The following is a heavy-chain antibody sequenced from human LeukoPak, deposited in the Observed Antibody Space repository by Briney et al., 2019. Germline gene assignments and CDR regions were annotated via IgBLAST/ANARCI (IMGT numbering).Heavy chain of an antibody. J-gene: IGHJ4*02. Sequence: GGSLRLSCAASGFTFSSYWMSWVRQAPGKGLEWVANIRQDGSENYYVDSVKGRFTFSRDNAENSLYQQMNSLRAEDTAVYYCARIDCSSASCYTWSFDYWGQGTLVTVSS. D-gene: IGHD2-2*02. CDR3: ARIDCSSASCYTWSFDY. V-gene: IGHV3-7*03. CDR2: IRQDGSEN. CDR1: GFTFSSYW.